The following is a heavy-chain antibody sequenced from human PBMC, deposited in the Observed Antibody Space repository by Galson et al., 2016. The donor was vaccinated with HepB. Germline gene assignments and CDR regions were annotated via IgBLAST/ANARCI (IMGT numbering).Heavy chain of an antibody. J-gene: IGHJ5*02. D-gene: IGHD3-3*01. CDR2: IYPGDSDT. V-gene: IGHV5-51*01. Sequence: QSGAEVKKPGESLKISCKGSGYSFTSYWIGWVRQMPGKGLEWMGIIYPGDSDTRYSPSFQGQVTISADKSIGTAYLQWSTLKASDTAMYYCARRWYYDFWSGYFTGWFDPWGQGTLVTVSS. CDR3: ARRWYYDFWSGYFTGWFDP. CDR1: GYSFTSYW.